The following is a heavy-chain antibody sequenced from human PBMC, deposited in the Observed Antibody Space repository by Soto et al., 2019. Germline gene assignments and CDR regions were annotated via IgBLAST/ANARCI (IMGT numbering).Heavy chain of an antibody. J-gene: IGHJ3*02. CDR2: ISYDGSNK. CDR1: GFTFSSYA. CDR3: ARSLSSGWYVRQGAFDI. D-gene: IGHD6-19*01. V-gene: IGHV3-30*17. Sequence: QVQLVESGGGVVQPGRSLRLSWAASGFTFSSYAMHWVRQAPGKGLEWVAVISYDGSNKYYADSVKGRFTISRDNSKNTLYLQMNSLRPEDTAVYYCARSLSSGWYVRQGAFDIWGQGTMVTVSS.